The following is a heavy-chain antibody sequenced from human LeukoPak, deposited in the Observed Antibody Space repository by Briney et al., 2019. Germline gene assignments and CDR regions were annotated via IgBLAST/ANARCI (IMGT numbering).Heavy chain of an antibody. Sequence: GGSLSLSCAASGFTFSNYWMSWVRQAPGKGLVWVSRINSDGSSRHYADSVKGRFTISSDNAKNTLHLQMTSLRAEDTAVYYCARGGPDSSDYSSLFDYWGRGILVTVSS. CDR3: ARGGPDSSDYSSLFDY. J-gene: IGHJ4*02. CDR2: INSDGSSR. D-gene: IGHD3-22*01. V-gene: IGHV3-74*01. CDR1: GFTFSNYW.